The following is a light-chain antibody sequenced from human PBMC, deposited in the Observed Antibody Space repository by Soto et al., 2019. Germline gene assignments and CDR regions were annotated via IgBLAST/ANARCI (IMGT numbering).Light chain of an antibody. V-gene: IGKV3-15*01. J-gene: IGKJ2*01. CDR2: RAS. CDR3: QQYNNWPYT. Sequence: EIGMTQSPATLSVSPGERATLSCRASQPVSSTFAWYRQKPGQAPTLVIYRASTRATGIPARFSGSGSGTEFTLTISSLQSEDFAVYYCQQYNNWPYTFGQGTKLEIK. CDR1: QPVSST.